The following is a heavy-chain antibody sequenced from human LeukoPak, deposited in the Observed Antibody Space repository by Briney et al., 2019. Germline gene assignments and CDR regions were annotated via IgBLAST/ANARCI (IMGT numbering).Heavy chain of an antibody. D-gene: IGHD3-10*01. J-gene: IGHJ3*02. V-gene: IGHV1-24*01. CDR2: FDPENGKK. CDR3: ARELSQYTMVRGVITGAFDI. CDR1: GYTLSELS. Sequence: ASVEVSCNVSGYTLSELSMHWVRQAPAKGLEWMGGFDPENGKKIYAQKFQGRVTMTEDTSTDTAYMELSSLRSDDTAVYYCARELSQYTMVRGVITGAFDIWGQGTMVTVSS.